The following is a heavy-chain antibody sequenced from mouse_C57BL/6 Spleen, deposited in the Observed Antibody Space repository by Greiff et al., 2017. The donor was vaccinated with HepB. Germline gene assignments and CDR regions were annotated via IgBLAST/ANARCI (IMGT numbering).Heavy chain of an antibody. V-gene: IGHV5-17*01. J-gene: IGHJ4*01. CDR2: ISSGSSTI. Sequence: EVQLQQSGGGLVKPGGSLKLSCAASGFTFSDYGMHWVRQAPEKGLEWVAYISSGSSTIYYADTVKGRFTISRDNAKNTLILQMTSLRSEDTAMYYCARNDYGGDYAMDYWGQGTSVTVSS. CDR1: GFTFSDYG. CDR3: ARNDYGGDYAMDY. D-gene: IGHD2-4*01.